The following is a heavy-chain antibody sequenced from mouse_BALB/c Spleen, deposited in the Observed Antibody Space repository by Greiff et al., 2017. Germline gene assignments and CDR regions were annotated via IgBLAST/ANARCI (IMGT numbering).Heavy chain of an antibody. CDR1: GFTFSSYG. CDR3: ARHGDYDGDGPDY. CDR2: ISSGGSYT. V-gene: IGHV5-6*01. Sequence: EVHLVESGGDLVKPGGSLKLSCAASGFTFSSYGMSWVRQTPDKRLEWVATISSGGSYTYYPDRVKGRFTISRDNAKNTLYLQMSSLKSEDTAMYYCARHGDYDGDGPDYWGQGTSVTVSA. D-gene: IGHD2-4*01. J-gene: IGHJ4*01.